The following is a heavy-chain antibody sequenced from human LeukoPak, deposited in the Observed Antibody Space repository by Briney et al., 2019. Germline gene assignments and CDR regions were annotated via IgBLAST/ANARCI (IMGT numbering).Heavy chain of an antibody. J-gene: IGHJ1*01. CDR3: ARGLSAEYFQH. D-gene: IGHD3-16*02. Sequence: GASVKVSCKASGYTFTGYYMHWVRQAPGQGLEWVGWINPNSGATNYAQKFQGRVTMTRDTSITTAYMELSKLRSDDTAVYYCARGLSAEYFQHWGQGTLVTVSS. CDR2: INPNSGAT. V-gene: IGHV1-2*02. CDR1: GYTFTGYY.